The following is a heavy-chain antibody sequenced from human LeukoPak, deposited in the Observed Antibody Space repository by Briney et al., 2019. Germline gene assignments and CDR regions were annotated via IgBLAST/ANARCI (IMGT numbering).Heavy chain of an antibody. CDR2: ISAYNGNT. V-gene: IGHV1-18*01. J-gene: IGHJ4*02. D-gene: IGHD3-9*01. CDR3: ARVGGLRYFDWLLLSTATHDPFDY. Sequence: ASVKVSCKASGYTFTSYGISWVRQAPGQGLEWMGWISAYNGNTNYAQKLQGRVTMTTDTSTSTAYMELRSLRSDDTAVYYCARVGGLRYFDWLLLSTATHDPFDYWGQGTPVTVSS. CDR1: GYTFTSYG.